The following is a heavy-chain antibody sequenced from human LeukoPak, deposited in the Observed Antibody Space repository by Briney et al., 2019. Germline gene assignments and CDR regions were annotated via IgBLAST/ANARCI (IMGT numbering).Heavy chain of an antibody. CDR1: GFTFSSYS. D-gene: IGHD4-17*01. CDR3: ARASDYGDYFSGMDV. J-gene: IGHJ6*02. Sequence: GGSLRLSCATSGFTFSSYSMNWIRQAPGKGLEWVSSISSGTTYIYYADSLKGRFTISRDNAKSSLYLQMNSLRAADTAVYYCARASDYGDYFSGMDVWGQGTTVTVSS. V-gene: IGHV3-21*01. CDR2: ISSGTTYI.